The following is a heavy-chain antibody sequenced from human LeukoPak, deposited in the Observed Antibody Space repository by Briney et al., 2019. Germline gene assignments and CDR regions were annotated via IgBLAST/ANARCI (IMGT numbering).Heavy chain of an antibody. V-gene: IGHV1-2*02. CDR3: ARGPIVYDFWSGYYPPHANYYFDY. J-gene: IGHJ4*02. Sequence: ASVKVSCKASGYTFTGYYMHCVRQAPGQGLEWMGWINPNSGGTNYAQKFQGRVTMTRDTSISTAYMELSRLRSDDTAVYYCARGPIVYDFWSGYYPPHANYYFDYWGQGTLVTVSS. CDR2: INPNSGGT. D-gene: IGHD3-3*01. CDR1: GYTFTGYY.